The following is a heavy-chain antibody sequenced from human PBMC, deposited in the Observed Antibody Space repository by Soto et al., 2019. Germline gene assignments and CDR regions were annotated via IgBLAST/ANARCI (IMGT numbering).Heavy chain of an antibody. CDR3: ARDRSYGYYDSSGYS. CDR1: GGSIGSGGYY. CDR2: IYYSGST. J-gene: IGHJ4*02. Sequence: SETLSLTCTVSGGSIGSGGYYWSWIRQHPGKGLEWIGYIYYSGSTYYNPSLKSRVTISVDTSKNQFSLKLSSVTAADMAVYYCARDRSYGYYDSSGYSWGQGTLVTAPQ. D-gene: IGHD3-22*01. V-gene: IGHV4-31*03.